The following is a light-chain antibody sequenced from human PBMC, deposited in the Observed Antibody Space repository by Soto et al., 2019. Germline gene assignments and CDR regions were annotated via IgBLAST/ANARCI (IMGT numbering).Light chain of an antibody. Sequence: EFVLTQSPGTLSLSPGERATLSCRASQSLTNSFIAWYQQKPGQAPRLLIYDTSSRASGIPDRFSGSGSGTDFTLTISRLEPEDFAVFYCQQYGTSEIIFGQGTRPEIK. CDR1: QSLTNSF. CDR2: DTS. CDR3: QQYGTSEII. J-gene: IGKJ5*01. V-gene: IGKV3-20*01.